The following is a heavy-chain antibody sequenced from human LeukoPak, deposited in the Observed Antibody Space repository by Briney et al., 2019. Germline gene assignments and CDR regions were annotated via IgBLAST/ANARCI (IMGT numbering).Heavy chain of an antibody. Sequence: SETLSLTCTVSGGSIGSYYWSWIRQSPGKGLEWIGYIYHSGSTYYNPSLKSRVTISVDRSKNQFSLKLSSVTAADTAVYYCARGGYSSSWYASNFDYWGQGTLVTVSS. D-gene: IGHD6-13*01. V-gene: IGHV4-59*12. CDR3: ARGGYSSSWYASNFDY. CDR1: GGSIGSYY. J-gene: IGHJ4*02. CDR2: IYHSGST.